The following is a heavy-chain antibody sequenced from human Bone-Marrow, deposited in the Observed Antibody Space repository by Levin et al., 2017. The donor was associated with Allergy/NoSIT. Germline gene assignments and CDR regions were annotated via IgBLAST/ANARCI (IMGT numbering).Heavy chain of an antibody. V-gene: IGHV4-59*08. CDR1: GASISSDY. CDR2: ISSSGRT. Sequence: KASETLSLTCTVSGASISSDYWSWIRQPPGKGLEWIAYISSSGRTNYNPSLRSRVTISVDTSKNQFSLKLNSVTAADTAFYYCARLKAWNGLDYWGQGALVPVSS. J-gene: IGHJ4*02. D-gene: IGHD1-1*01. CDR3: ARLKAWNGLDY.